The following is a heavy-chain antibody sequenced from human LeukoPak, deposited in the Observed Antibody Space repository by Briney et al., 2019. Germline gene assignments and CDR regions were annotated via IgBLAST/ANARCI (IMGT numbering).Heavy chain of an antibody. Sequence: SETLSLTCTVSGASVSSASYWSWIRQPPGKGVEWIAHIYNGVNTNYNPSLKSRVTISVDTSKNQFSLRLNSVTAADTAVYYCARSRAFNSGAFDPWGQGSLVAVSS. CDR3: ARSRAFNSGAFDP. CDR1: GASVSSASY. V-gene: IGHV4-61*01. D-gene: IGHD1-26*01. J-gene: IGHJ5*02. CDR2: IYNGVNT.